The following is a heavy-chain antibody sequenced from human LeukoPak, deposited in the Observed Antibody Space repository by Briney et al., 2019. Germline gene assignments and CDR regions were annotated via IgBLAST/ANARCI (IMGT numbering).Heavy chain of an antibody. CDR1: GGTFSSYA. J-gene: IGHJ4*02. Sequence: GASVKVSCTASGGTFSSYAISWVRQAPGQGLEWMGGIIPIFGTANYAQKFQGRVTITADESTSTAYMGLSSLRSEDTAVYYCARAKLRDYFDCWGQGTLVTVSS. V-gene: IGHV1-69*13. D-gene: IGHD1-26*01. CDR3: ARAKLRDYFDC. CDR2: IIPIFGTA.